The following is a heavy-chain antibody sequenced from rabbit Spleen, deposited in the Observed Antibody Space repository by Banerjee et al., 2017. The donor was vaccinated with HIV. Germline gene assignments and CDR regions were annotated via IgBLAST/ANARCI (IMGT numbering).Heavy chain of an antibody. CDR3: ARDLVVAIGWNFNL. J-gene: IGHJ4*01. Sequence: QEQLVESGGGLVQPEGSLTLTCTASGFTLSSYYMCWVRQAPGKGLEWIGCIRTNSVYTHYASWAKGRFTISKTSSTKVTLQMTSLTAADTATYFCARDLVVAIGWNFNLWGPGTLVTVS. D-gene: IGHD3-3*01. CDR2: IRTNSVYT. V-gene: IGHV1S45*01. CDR1: GFTLSSYY.